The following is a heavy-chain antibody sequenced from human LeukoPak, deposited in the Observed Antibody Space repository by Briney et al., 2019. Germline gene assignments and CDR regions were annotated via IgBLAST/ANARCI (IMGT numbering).Heavy chain of an antibody. CDR2: ISGSGGST. D-gene: IGHD3-3*01. Sequence: PGGSLRLSCAASGFTFSSYAMSWVRQAPGKGPEWVSAISGSGGSTYYADSVKGRFTISRDNSKNTLYLQMNSLRAEDTAVYYCAKVGGREWLLAEADYWGQGTLVTVSS. V-gene: IGHV3-23*01. CDR1: GFTFSSYA. CDR3: AKVGGREWLLAEADY. J-gene: IGHJ4*02.